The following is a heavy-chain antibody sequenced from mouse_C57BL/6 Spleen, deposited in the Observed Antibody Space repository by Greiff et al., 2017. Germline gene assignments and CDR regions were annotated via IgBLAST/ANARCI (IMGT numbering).Heavy chain of an antibody. CDR3: ARSGSSGLDY. V-gene: IGHV1-80*01. J-gene: IGHJ2*01. Sequence: QVQLQQSGAELVKPGASVKISCKASGYAFSSYWMNWVKQRPGKGLEWIGQIYPGDGDTNYNGKFKGKATLTADKSSSTAYVQLSGLTSEDSAVYFCARSGSSGLDYWGQGTTLTVSS. CDR2: IYPGDGDT. CDR1: GYAFSSYW. D-gene: IGHD1-3*01.